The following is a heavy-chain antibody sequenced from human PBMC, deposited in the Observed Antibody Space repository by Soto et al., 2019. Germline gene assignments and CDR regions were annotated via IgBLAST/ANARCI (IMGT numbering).Heavy chain of an antibody. CDR1: GFTVSRNY. CDR2: IYSDGST. Sequence: GGARRLSCAASGFTVSRNYMSWVRQVPGKGLEWVSLIYSDGSTYYADSVKGRFTISTDNSKNTLYLQMNSLRAEDTAVYYCARADGATNFAYWGQGTLVTVSS. CDR3: ARADGATNFAY. V-gene: IGHV3-53*01. D-gene: IGHD1-26*01. J-gene: IGHJ4*02.